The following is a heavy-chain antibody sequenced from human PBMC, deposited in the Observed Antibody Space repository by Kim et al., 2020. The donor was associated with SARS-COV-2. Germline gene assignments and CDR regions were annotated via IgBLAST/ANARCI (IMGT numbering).Heavy chain of an antibody. CDR2: IKSKIDGGTT. J-gene: IGHJ4*02. D-gene: IGHD1-26*01. V-gene: IGHV3-15*01. Sequence: GGSLRLSCAASGLTFSNAWMSWVRQAPGKGLEWVGRIKSKIDGGTTDYAEPVKGRFTISRDDSKNTLYLEMNSLKTEDTAVYYCSAGGRYYVNFDYWGQGTLVTVSS. CDR3: SAGGRYYVNFDY. CDR1: GLTFSNAW.